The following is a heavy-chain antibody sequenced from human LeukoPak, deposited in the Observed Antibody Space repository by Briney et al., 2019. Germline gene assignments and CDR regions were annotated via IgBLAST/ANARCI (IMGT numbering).Heavy chain of an antibody. CDR3: ARDRGGMSWFDP. CDR2: ISYDGSNK. V-gene: IGHV3-30-3*01. CDR1: GFTFSSYA. Sequence: PGGSLRLSCAASGFTFSSYAMHWVRQAPGKGLEWVAVISYDGSNKYYADSVKGRFTISRDNSKNTLYLQMNSLRAEDTAVYYCARDRGGMSWFDPWGQGTLVTVSS. D-gene: IGHD3-10*01. J-gene: IGHJ5*02.